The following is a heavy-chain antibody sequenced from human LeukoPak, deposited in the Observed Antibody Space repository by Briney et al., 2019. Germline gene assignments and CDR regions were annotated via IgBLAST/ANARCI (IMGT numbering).Heavy chain of an antibody. Sequence: SETLSLSCTVSGVSFSSHFWSWVRQPPGKGLEWIAYISHSGTTNYSPSLKSRATISVDTSRHQFSLNLTSVTAADTAVYYCARWRDSRSDRGFDYWGQGTLVTVSS. CDR3: ARWRDSRSDRGFDY. CDR2: ISHSGTT. CDR1: GVSFSSHF. D-gene: IGHD6-6*01. V-gene: IGHV4-59*11. J-gene: IGHJ4*02.